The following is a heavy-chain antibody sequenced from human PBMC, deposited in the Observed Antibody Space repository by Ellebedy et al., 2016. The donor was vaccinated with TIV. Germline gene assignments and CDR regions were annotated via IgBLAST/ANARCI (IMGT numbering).Heavy chain of an antibody. CDR1: GFSFRSYW. CDR3: ARRGSYGDYAVQINSWLDT. D-gene: IGHD4-17*01. J-gene: IGHJ5*02. V-gene: IGHV3-7*01. Sequence: PEGSLRLSCVASGFSFRSYWMSWVRQAPGKGLEWVANIYQDGGVQYYVDSVKGRFTISRDNADNSLFLQMNSLRAEDTAVYYCARRGSYGDYAVQINSWLDTWGRGTLVAVSS. CDR2: IYQDGGVQ.